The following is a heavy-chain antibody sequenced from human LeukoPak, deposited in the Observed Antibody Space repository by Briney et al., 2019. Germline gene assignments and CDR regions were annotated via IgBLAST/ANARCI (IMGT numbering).Heavy chain of an antibody. V-gene: IGHV3-21*01. Sequence: GGSLRLSSAAPGFTLCSDSTNSVRQAPGKGLEWVSSISSSSSYIYYADSVKGRFTISRDNAKNSLYLQMNSLRAEDTAVYYCARGGTIPDYWGQGTLVTVSS. J-gene: IGHJ4*02. CDR2: ISSSSSYI. D-gene: IGHD1-14*01. CDR1: GFTLCSDS. CDR3: ARGGTIPDY.